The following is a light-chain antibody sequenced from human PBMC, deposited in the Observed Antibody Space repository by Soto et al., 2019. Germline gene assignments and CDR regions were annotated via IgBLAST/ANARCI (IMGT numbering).Light chain of an antibody. CDR1: QSVSSNS. CDR3: QQYGSSPRT. V-gene: IGKV3-20*01. CDR2: LAS. J-gene: IGKJ1*01. Sequence: EIVLTQSPGTLSLSPGDRATLSCRASQSVSSNSLAWYQQKPGQAPRLLLYLASIRATGISDRFSGSGSGTDFTLTINRLEPEDFAVYYCQQYGSSPRTFGQGTKVEVK.